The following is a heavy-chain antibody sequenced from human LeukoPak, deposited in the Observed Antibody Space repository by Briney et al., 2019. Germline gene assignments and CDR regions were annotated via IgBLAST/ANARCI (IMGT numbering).Heavy chain of an antibody. CDR2: IYSGGST. CDR1: GFTVSSNY. V-gene: IGHV3-66*01. D-gene: IGHD4-17*01. Sequence: PGGSLRLSCAASGFTVSSNYMSWVRQAPGKGLEWVSVIYSGGSTYYADSVKGRFTISRDNSKYTLYLQMNSLRAEDTAVYYCARDLTTVTTNGMDVWGQGTTVTVSS. CDR3: ARDLTTVTTNGMDV. J-gene: IGHJ6*02.